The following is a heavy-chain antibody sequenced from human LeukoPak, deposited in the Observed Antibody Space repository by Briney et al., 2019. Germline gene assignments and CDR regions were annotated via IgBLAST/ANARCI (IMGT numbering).Heavy chain of an antibody. V-gene: IGHV4-31*03. CDR2: IYYSGST. CDR1: GGTISSSSYY. Sequence: SETLSLTCIVSGGTISSSSYYWSWIRQHPGKGLEWIGYIYYSGSTYYNPSLKSRVTISVDTSKNQFSLKLSSVTAADTAVYYCARDSRLFDAFDIWGQGTMVTVSS. D-gene: IGHD2-21*02. CDR3: ARDSRLFDAFDI. J-gene: IGHJ3*02.